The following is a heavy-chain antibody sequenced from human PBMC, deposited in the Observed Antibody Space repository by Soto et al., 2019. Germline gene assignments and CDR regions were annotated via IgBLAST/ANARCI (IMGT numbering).Heavy chain of an antibody. V-gene: IGHV3-30*18. CDR1: GFTFSSYG. CDR2: ISYDGSNK. Sequence: GGSLRLSCAASGFTFSSYGMHWVRQAPGKGLEWVAVISYDGSNKYYADSVKGRFTISRDNSKNTLYLQMNSLRAEDTAVYYCAKDTDSSLDNWGQGTRVTVSS. J-gene: IGHJ4*02. CDR3: AKDTDSSLDN. D-gene: IGHD3-22*01.